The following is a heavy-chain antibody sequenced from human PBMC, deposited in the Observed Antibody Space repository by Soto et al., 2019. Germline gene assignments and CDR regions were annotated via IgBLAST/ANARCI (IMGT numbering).Heavy chain of an antibody. D-gene: IGHD6-19*01. CDR3: ARPVSESSGWFDAFDI. CDR1: GGSISSSSYY. J-gene: IGHJ3*02. CDR2: NYYSGST. V-gene: IGHV4-39*01. Sequence: QLQLQESGPGLVKPSETLSLTCTVSGGSISSSSYYWGWIRQPPGKGLEWIGSNYYSGSTYYNPSLKSRVTLSVDTSKHQFSLKLSSVTAADSAVYYCARPVSESSGWFDAFDIWGQGTMVTVSS.